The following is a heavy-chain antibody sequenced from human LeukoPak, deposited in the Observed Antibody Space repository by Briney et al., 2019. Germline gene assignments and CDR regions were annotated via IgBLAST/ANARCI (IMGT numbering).Heavy chain of an antibody. V-gene: IGHV4-34*01. CDR2: INHSGST. CDR1: GGSFSGYY. Sequence: SETLSLTCAVYGGSFSGYYWSWIRQPPGKGLEWIGEINHSGSTNYNPSLKSRVTISVDTSSNQFSLRLTSVTAADTAMYFCAREEMPGKFDYWGQGTLVTVSS. J-gene: IGHJ4*02. CDR3: AREEMPGKFDY. D-gene: IGHD1-26*01.